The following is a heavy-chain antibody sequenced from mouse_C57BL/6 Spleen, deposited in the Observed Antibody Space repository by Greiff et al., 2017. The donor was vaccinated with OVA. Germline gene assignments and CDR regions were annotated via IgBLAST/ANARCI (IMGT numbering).Heavy chain of an antibody. V-gene: IGHV1-69*01. CDR2: IDPSDSYT. CDR1: GYTFTSYW. J-gene: IGHJ2*01. Sequence: QVQLQQPGAELVMPGASVRLSCKASGYTFTSYWMHWVKQRPGQGLEWIGEIDPSDSYTNYNQKFKGKSTLTVDKSSSTAYMQLSSLTSEDSAVYYCAREGLGRKGYFDYWGQGTTLTVSS. CDR3: AREGLGRKGYFDY. D-gene: IGHD4-1*01.